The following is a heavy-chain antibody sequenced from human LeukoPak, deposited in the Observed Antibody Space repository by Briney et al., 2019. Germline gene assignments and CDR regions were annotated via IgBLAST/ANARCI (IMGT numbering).Heavy chain of an antibody. CDR3: AKVGPNDILTGYYWSYFDY. Sequence: GGSLRLSCAASGFTFGSYAMSWVRQAPGKGLEWVSAISGSGGSTYYADSVKGRFTISRDNSKNTLYLQMNSLRAEDTAVYYCAKVGPNDILTGYYWSYFDYWGQGTLVTVSS. D-gene: IGHD3-9*01. J-gene: IGHJ4*02. V-gene: IGHV3-23*01. CDR1: GFTFGSYA. CDR2: ISGSGGST.